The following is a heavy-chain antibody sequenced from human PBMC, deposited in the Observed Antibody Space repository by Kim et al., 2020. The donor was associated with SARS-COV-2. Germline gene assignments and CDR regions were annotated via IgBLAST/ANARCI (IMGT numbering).Heavy chain of an antibody. D-gene: IGHD3-22*01. CDR2: ISHDGNDK. Sequence: GGSLRLSCAASGVTFSRVGMHWVRQAPGKGLQWVAIISHDGNDKYYADSVKGRFTISRDNSKNTLYLQMNSLRAEDTAVYYCATDFYDSSGYYGPFDYWGQGTLVTVSS. CDR1: GVTFSRVG. V-gene: IGHV3-30*03. J-gene: IGHJ4*02. CDR3: ATDFYDSSGYYGPFDY.